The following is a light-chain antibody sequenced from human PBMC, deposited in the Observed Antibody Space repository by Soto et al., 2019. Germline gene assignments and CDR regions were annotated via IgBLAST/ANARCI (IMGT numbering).Light chain of an antibody. CDR3: QQRHMWPIT. J-gene: IGKJ5*01. CDR1: QSFRGL. V-gene: IGKV3-11*01. CDR2: DAY. Sequence: VLRQRLVTLSLSPGERATLSCRASQSFRGLLAWYQQKPGQAPRLLIYDAYNRATGIPPRFSGSGSGTDFTLTISSLEPEDSAVYYCQQRHMWPITFGQGTRLEIK.